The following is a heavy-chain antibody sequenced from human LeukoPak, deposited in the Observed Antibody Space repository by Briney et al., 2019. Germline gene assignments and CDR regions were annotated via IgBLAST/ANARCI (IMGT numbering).Heavy chain of an antibody. CDR2: ITSSSGTI. D-gene: IGHD3-22*01. J-gene: IGHJ5*02. CDR1: GFTFSSYS. CDR3: ARDLTNYYDSSGLFDP. V-gene: IGHV3-48*04. Sequence: PGGSLRLSCAASGFTFSSYSVNWVRQAPGKGLEWVSCITSSSGTIYYADSVKGRFTISRDNAENSLYLQMNSLRAEDTAVYYCARDLTNYYDSSGLFDPWGQGTLVTVSS.